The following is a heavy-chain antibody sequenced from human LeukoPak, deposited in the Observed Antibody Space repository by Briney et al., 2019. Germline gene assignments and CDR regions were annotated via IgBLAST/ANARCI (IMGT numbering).Heavy chain of an antibody. V-gene: IGHV3-74*01. CDR3: ARAPAEIGGYYPEYFRH. CDR2: IKGDGST. D-gene: IGHD3-22*01. J-gene: IGHJ1*01. CDR1: GFTFSRYW. Sequence: GGSLRLSCAASGFTFSRYWMHWVRQAPGKGLVWVSRIKGDGSTNYADSVKGRFTISRDNAKNTVSLQMNSLRAEDTGVYYCARAPAEIGGYYPEYFRHWGQGTLVTVSS.